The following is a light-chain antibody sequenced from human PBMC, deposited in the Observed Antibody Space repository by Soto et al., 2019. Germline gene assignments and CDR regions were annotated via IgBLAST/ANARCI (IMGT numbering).Light chain of an antibody. J-gene: IGKJ2*01. CDR3: QQYYMWPPV. CDR1: QSVRSD. CDR2: SAS. V-gene: IGKV3-15*01. Sequence: EIVRTQSPATLSVSPGQGVTLSCRASQSVRSDLAWYRQKPGQAHRLLIYSASTRATGIPDRFRGSGSGTDFTLNITSLQSEEFAVYYCQQYYMWPPVFGQGTKVEIK.